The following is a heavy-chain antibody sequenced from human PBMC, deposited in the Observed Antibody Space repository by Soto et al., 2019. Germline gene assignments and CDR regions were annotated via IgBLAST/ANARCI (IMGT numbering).Heavy chain of an antibody. CDR3: AKYRRSDAGGYTLDF. CDR1: GGSISSSNW. Sequence: LSLTCAVSGGSISSSNWWSWVRQPPGKGLEWIGEIYHSGSTNYNPSLKSRVTISVDKSKNQFSLKLTSVTAADTAVYYCAKYRRSDAGGYTLDFWGQGTLVTVSS. J-gene: IGHJ4*02. V-gene: IGHV4-4*02. D-gene: IGHD5-12*01. CDR2: IYHSGST.